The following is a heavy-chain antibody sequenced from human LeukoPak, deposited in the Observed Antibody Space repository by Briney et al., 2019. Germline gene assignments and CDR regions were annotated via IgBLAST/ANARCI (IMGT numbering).Heavy chain of an antibody. Sequence: SETLSLTCAVYGGSSRGYYWSWIRQPPGKGLEWIGEINHSGSTNYNPSLKSRVTISVDTSKNQFSLKLSSVTAADTAVYYCARGSRGYSYGTFDYWGQGTLVTVSS. CDR3: ARGSRGYSYGTFDY. D-gene: IGHD5-18*01. CDR2: INHSGST. CDR1: GGSSRGYY. J-gene: IGHJ4*02. V-gene: IGHV4-34*01.